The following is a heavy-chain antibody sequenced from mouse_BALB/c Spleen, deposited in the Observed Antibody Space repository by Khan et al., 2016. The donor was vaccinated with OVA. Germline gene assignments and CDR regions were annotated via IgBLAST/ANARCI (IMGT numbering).Heavy chain of an antibody. CDR1: GFTFNTYA. CDR3: VSRSWFAY. V-gene: IGHV10-1*02. Sequence: EVKLEVSGGGLVQPKGSLKLSCAASGFTFNTYAMNWVRQAPGKGLEWVARIRSKSNNYATYYADSVKDRFTISRDDSQSMLYLQMNNLKTEDTAMYYCVSRSWFAYWGQGTLVTVSA. J-gene: IGHJ3*01. CDR2: IRSKSNNYAT.